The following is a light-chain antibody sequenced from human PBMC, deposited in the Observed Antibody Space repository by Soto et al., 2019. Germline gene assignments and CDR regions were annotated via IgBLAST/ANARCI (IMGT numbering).Light chain of an antibody. J-gene: IGKJ2*01. Sequence: DIVMTQSPLSLPVTPGEPASISCRSSQSLLYGAGYMYVDWYLQKPGQPPHLLIFLGSNRASGVHDRFSGSVSGTDFTLKISRVENEDVGIYYCLQTLQTPYTFGQGTKLEIK. V-gene: IGKV2-28*01. CDR1: QSLLYGAGYMY. CDR3: LQTLQTPYT. CDR2: LGS.